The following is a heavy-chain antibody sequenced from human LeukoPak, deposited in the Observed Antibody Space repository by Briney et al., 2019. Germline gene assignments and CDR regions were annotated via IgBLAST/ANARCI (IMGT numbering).Heavy chain of an antibody. Sequence: SQTLSLTCALSGVSISDSFWTWIRQPAGKGLEWIGRFHASGSTTYNPSLKRRVTMSVDTSKNHFSLRLAPVTAADTAVYYCAKDQTARSSSSWYADWYFDLWGRGTLVTVSS. J-gene: IGHJ2*01. CDR3: AKDQTARSSSSWYADWYFDL. CDR1: GVSISDSF. CDR2: FHASGST. D-gene: IGHD6-13*01. V-gene: IGHV4-4*07.